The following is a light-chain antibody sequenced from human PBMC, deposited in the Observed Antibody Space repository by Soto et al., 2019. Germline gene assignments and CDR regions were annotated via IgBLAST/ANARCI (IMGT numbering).Light chain of an antibody. Sequence: VLTQSPGTLSLSPGERGTLSCRASQTINSVHLAWYQQKPGQAPSLLIFRASSRATGIPDRFSGSGSGTDFTLTIGRLEPEDFAVYYCQHYDGSPLTFGGGTKVEIK. CDR1: QTINSVH. J-gene: IGKJ4*01. CDR3: QHYDGSPLT. CDR2: RAS. V-gene: IGKV3-20*01.